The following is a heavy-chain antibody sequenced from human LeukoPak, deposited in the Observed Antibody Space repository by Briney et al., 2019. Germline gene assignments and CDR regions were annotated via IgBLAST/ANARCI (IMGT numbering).Heavy chain of an antibody. V-gene: IGHV3-30*18. Sequence: PGGPLRLSCAASGFTFSSYGMHWVRQAPGKGLEWVAVISYDGSNKYYADSVKGRFTISRDNSKNTLYLQMNSLRAEDTAVYYCAKDPNYYDSSGYYASADYWGQGTLVTVSS. CDR2: ISYDGSNK. J-gene: IGHJ4*02. D-gene: IGHD3-22*01. CDR3: AKDPNYYDSSGYYASADY. CDR1: GFTFSSYG.